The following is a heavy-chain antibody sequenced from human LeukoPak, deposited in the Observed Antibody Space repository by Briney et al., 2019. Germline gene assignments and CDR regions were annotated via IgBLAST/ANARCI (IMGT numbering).Heavy chain of an antibody. CDR3: ARFPGYSSSHHDY. D-gene: IGHD6-13*01. V-gene: IGHV4-34*01. CDR2: INHSGST. CDR1: GGSFSGYY. Sequence: SETLSLTCAVYGGSFSGYYWSWIRQPPGKGLEWIGEINHSGSTNYNPSLKSRVTISVDTSKNHFSLKLSSVTAADTAVYYCARFPGYSSSHHDYWGQGTLVTVSS. J-gene: IGHJ4*02.